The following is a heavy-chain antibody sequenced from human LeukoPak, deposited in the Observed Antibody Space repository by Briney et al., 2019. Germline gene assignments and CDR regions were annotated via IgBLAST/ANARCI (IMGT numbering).Heavy chain of an antibody. CDR3: ARDRTIFAGAFFDY. CDR2: IYTSGST. J-gene: IGHJ4*02. CDR1: GGSISSYY. V-gene: IGHV4-4*07. D-gene: IGHD3-3*01. Sequence: PSETLSLTCTVSGGSISSYYWSWIRQPAGKGLEWIGRIYTSGSTNYNPSLKSRVTLSVDTSKNQFSLKLSSVTAADTAVYYCARDRTIFAGAFFDYWGQGTLVTVSS.